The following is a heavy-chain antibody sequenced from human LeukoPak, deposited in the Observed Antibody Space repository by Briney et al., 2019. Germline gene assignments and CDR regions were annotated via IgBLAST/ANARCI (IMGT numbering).Heavy chain of an antibody. CDR2: ISSSSSYI. CDR3: PRTVTTFWGYHMDV. J-gene: IGHJ6*03. D-gene: IGHD1-7*01. Sequence: PGGSLRLSCAASGFTFSSYNMNWVRQAPGKGLEWVSSISSSSSYIYYADSVKGRFTISRDNAKNSLYLQMNSLRAEDTAVYYCPRTVTTFWGYHMDVWGKGTTVIVSS. V-gene: IGHV3-21*01. CDR1: GFTFSSYN.